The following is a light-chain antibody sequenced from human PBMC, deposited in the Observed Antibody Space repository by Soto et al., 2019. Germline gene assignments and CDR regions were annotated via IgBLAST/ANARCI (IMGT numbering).Light chain of an antibody. CDR1: NSNIGAGYG. CDR3: QSYDISLSAHYV. V-gene: IGLV1-40*01. CDR2: GNY. Sequence: QSVLTQPPSVSGAPGQRVTISCTGSNSNIGAGYGVHWYQQLPGTAPKLLIYGNYNRPSGVPDRFSGSKSGTSASLAITGLQAEDEADYYCQSYDISLSAHYVFGTGTKLTVL. J-gene: IGLJ1*01.